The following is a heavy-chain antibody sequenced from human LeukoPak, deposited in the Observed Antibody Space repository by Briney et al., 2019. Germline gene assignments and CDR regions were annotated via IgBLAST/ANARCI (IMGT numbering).Heavy chain of an antibody. Sequence: SETLSLTCAVYGGSFSGYYWSWIRQPPGKGLEWIGEINHSGSTNYNPSLKSRVTISVDTSKNQFSLKLSSVTAADTAVYYCARLRYDSSGYYPKGYFQHWGQGTLVTVSS. J-gene: IGHJ1*01. CDR3: ARLRYDSSGYYPKGYFQH. CDR2: INHSGST. D-gene: IGHD3-22*01. V-gene: IGHV4-34*01. CDR1: GGSFSGYY.